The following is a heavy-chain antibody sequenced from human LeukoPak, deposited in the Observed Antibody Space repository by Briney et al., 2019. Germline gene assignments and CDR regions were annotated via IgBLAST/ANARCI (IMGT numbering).Heavy chain of an antibody. V-gene: IGHV4-39*07. Sequence: PSETLSLTCTVSGGSISSSSYYWGWIRQPPGKGLEWIGSIYYSGSTYYNPSLKSRVTISVDTSKNQFSLKLSSVTAADTAVYYCARGSVEFDYWGQGTLVTVSS. D-gene: IGHD5/OR15-5a*01. J-gene: IGHJ4*02. CDR3: ARGSVEFDY. CDR2: IYYSGST. CDR1: GGSISSSSYY.